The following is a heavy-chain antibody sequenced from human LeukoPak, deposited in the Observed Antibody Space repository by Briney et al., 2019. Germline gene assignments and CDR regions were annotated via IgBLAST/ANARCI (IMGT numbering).Heavy chain of an antibody. V-gene: IGHV1-2*06. D-gene: IGHD3-3*01. J-gene: IGHJ4*02. CDR1: GYTFTGYY. CDR3: ARGDYGFWSGPFSY. Sequence: GASVKVSCKASGYTFTGYYMHWVRQAPGQGLEWMGRLNPNSGVTNFAQRFQGRVTMTRDTSISTAYMELSSLRSDDTAVYYCARGDYGFWSGPFSYWGQGTLVTVSS. CDR2: LNPNSGVT.